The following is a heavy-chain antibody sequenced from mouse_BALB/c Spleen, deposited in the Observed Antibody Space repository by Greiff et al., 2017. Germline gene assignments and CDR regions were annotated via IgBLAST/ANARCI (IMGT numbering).Heavy chain of an antibody. J-gene: IGHJ3*01. D-gene: IGHD2-4*01. Sequence: EVHLVESGPGLVKPSQSLSLTCTVTGYSITSDYAWNWIRQFPGNKLEWMGYISYSGSTSYNPSLKSRISITRDTSKNQFFLQLNSVTTEDTATYYCARGDYDGEWFAYWGQGTLVTVSA. V-gene: IGHV3-2*02. CDR1: GYSITSDYA. CDR2: ISYSGST. CDR3: ARGDYDGEWFAY.